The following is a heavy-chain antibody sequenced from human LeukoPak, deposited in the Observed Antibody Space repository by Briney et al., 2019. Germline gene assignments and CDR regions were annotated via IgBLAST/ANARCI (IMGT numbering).Heavy chain of an antibody. J-gene: IGHJ4*02. CDR1: GGTFSGYY. D-gene: IGHD3-10*01. CDR3: ARDPYYYGSGSYFDY. Sequence: PSETLSLTCAVYGGTFSGYYWSWIRQPPGKGLEWIGEINHSGSTNYNPSLQSRVTISLDTSKNQFSLKLSSVTAADTPVYYCARDPYYYGSGSYFDYWGQGTLVTVSS. V-gene: IGHV4-34*01. CDR2: INHSGST.